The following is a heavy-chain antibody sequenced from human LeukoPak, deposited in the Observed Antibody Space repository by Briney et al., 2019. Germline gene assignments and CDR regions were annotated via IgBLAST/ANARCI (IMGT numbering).Heavy chain of an antibody. D-gene: IGHD6-6*01. Sequence: GASVKVSCKSSGYTSSSYAISWVRQAPGQGLEWMGGIIPIFGTANYAQKFQGRVTITADESTSTAYMELSSLRSEDTAVYYCARAGSSSEDYWGQGTLVTVSS. CDR3: ARAGSSSEDY. CDR2: IIPIFGTA. J-gene: IGHJ4*02. V-gene: IGHV1-69*01. CDR1: GYTSSSYA.